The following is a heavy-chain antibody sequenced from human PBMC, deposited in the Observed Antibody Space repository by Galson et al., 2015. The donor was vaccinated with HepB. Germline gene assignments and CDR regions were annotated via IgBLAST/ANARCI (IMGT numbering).Heavy chain of an antibody. CDR1: GGSISSYY. J-gene: IGHJ6*02. Sequence: ETLSLTCTVSGGSISSYYWSWIRQPPGKGLEWIGYIYYSGSTNYNPSLKSRVTISVDTSKNQFSLKLSSVTAADTAVYYCARGRTSLGMDVWGQGTTVTVSS. D-gene: IGHD2-2*01. CDR3: ARGRTSLGMDV. V-gene: IGHV4-59*01. CDR2: IYYSGST.